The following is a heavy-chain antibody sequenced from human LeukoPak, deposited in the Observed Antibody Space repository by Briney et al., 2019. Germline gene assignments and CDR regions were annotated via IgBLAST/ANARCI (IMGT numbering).Heavy chain of an antibody. Sequence: NPSETLSLTCTVSGGSISSYYWSWIRQPPGKGLEWIGYIYYSGSTNYNPSLKSRATISVDTSKNQFSLKLSSVTAADTAVYYCARERAVTTYYYFDYWGQGSLVTVSS. D-gene: IGHD4-17*01. CDR3: ARERAVTTYYYFDY. J-gene: IGHJ4*02. V-gene: IGHV4-59*01. CDR1: GGSISSYY. CDR2: IYYSGST.